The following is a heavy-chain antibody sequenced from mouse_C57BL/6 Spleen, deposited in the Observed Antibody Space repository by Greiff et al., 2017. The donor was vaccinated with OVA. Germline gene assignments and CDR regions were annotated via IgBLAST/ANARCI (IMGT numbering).Heavy chain of an antibody. V-gene: IGHV3-6*01. CDR3: ARDPGLDSSGYFDY. J-gene: IGHJ2*01. D-gene: IGHD3-2*02. CDR2: ISYDGSN. Sequence: VQLQQSGPGLVKPSQSLSLTCSVTGYSITSGYYWNWIRQFPGNILEWMGYISYDGSNNYNPSLNNRISITRDTSKNQFYLKLKSLTTADAATYYCARDPGLDSSGYFDYWGQGTTLTVSS. CDR1: GYSITSGYY.